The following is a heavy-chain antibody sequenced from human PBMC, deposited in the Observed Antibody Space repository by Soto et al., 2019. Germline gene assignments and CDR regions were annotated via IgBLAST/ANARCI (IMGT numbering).Heavy chain of an antibody. CDR2: ISHDGDNT. D-gene: IGHD3-22*01. Sequence: QVQLVDSGGGVVQPGRSLRLSCAASGFTFSSYAMHWVRQAPGKGLEWVAFISHDGDNTYYADSVKGRFSISRDNSNNTLYLQMSSLRTDDTAVFYYASPRYYSDSASSSHAQPADYWGLGTLVTVSS. V-gene: IGHV3-30-3*01. CDR1: GFTFSSYA. CDR3: ASPRYYSDSASSSHAQPADY. J-gene: IGHJ4*02.